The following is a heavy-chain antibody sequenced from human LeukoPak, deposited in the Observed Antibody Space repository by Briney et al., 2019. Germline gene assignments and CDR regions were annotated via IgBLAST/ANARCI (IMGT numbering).Heavy chain of an antibody. V-gene: IGHV3-30*18. CDR1: GFTFSSYG. Sequence: GRSLRLSCVTSGFTFSSYGMHWVRQVPGKGLEWVAVISYDARSNYHVDSVKGRFTISRDNSKNTLYLQMISLRTEDTAVYYCAKDPRRYSRTGGYFDYWGQGTLVTVSS. CDR2: ISYDARSN. CDR3: AKDPRRYSRTGGYFDY. D-gene: IGHD6-13*01. J-gene: IGHJ4*02.